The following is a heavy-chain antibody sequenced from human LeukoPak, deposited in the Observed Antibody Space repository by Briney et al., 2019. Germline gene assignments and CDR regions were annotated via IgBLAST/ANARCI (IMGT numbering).Heavy chain of an antibody. J-gene: IGHJ4*02. CDR3: ARDRVTIFGVVTRLFDY. CDR1: GFTFSSYG. CDR2: IRCDGSNK. D-gene: IGHD3-3*01. V-gene: IGHV3-33*01. Sequence: PGGSLRLSCAASGFTFSSYGMPWVRQAPGKGLEWVAVIRCDGSNKYYADSVKGRFTISRDNSKNTLYLQMNSLRAEDTAVYYCARDRVTIFGVVTRLFDYWGQGTLVAVSS.